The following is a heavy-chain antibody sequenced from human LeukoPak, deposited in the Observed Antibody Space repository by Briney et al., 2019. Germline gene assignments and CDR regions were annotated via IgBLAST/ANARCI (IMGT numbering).Heavy chain of an antibody. CDR1: GGSISSYY. V-gene: IGHV4-59*01. Sequence: PSETLSLTCTVSGGSISSYYWSWIRQPPGKGLEWIGYIYYSGSTNYNPSLKSRVTISVDTSKNQLSLKLSSVTAADTAVYYCARVNDSSMDYWGQGTLVTVSS. CDR2: IYYSGST. CDR3: ARVNDSSMDY. D-gene: IGHD6-13*01. J-gene: IGHJ4*02.